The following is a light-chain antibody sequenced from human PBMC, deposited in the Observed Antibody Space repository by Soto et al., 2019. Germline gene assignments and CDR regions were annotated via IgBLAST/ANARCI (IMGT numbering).Light chain of an antibody. CDR3: QQYNNWPPIT. Sequence: IVLTQSPGTLSLSPGERATLSCRASETFSNRYLAWYQQKPGQAPRLLIYGASTRATGIPARFSGSGSGTEFTLTISSLQSEDFAVYYCQQYNNWPPITFGQGTRLEIK. CDR1: ETFSNRY. CDR2: GAS. V-gene: IGKV3-15*01. J-gene: IGKJ5*01.